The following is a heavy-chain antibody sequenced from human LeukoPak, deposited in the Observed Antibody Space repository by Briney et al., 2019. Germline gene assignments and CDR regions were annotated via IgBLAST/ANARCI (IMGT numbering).Heavy chain of an antibody. V-gene: IGHV4-34*01. CDR1: GGSFSGYY. J-gene: IGHJ6*02. CDR3: ARGASYNYYYGMDV. CDR2: INHSGST. Sequence: SETLSLTCAVYGGSFSGYYWSWILQPPGKGLEWIGEINHSGSTNYNPSFKSRVTISVDTSKNQFSLKLSSVTAADTAVYYCARGASYNYYYGMDVWGQGTTVTVSS. D-gene: IGHD3-16*01.